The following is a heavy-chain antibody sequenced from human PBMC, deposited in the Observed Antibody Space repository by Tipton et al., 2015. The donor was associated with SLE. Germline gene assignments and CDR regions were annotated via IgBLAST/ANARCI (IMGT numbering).Heavy chain of an antibody. CDR2: VSWNNDSI. D-gene: IGHD3-10*01. V-gene: IGHV3-9*01. CDR1: GFFFDDYT. J-gene: IGHJ3*02. CDR3: AKDIYGSGPRNAFDI. Sequence: SLRLSCAASGFFFDDYTMHWVRQAPGKGLEWVSGVSWNNDSIGYADSVKGRFTISRDNAKNSLYLQMNSLRPEDTAMYYYAKDIYGSGPRNAFDIWGQGTMVTVSS.